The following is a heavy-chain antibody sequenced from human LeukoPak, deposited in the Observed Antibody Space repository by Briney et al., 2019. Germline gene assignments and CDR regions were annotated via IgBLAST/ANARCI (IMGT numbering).Heavy chain of an antibody. Sequence: SETLSLTCTVSGGSFSSSSYYWGWIRQPPGKGLEWIGSFYYSGSTYYNPSLKSRVTISVDTSKNQFSLKLSSVTAADTAIYYCARIDGGHHLSPFDYWAREPWSPSPQ. J-gene: IGHJ4*02. CDR1: GGSFSSSSYY. CDR2: FYYSGST. V-gene: IGHV4-39*01. CDR3: ARIDGGHHLSPFDY. D-gene: IGHD4-23*01.